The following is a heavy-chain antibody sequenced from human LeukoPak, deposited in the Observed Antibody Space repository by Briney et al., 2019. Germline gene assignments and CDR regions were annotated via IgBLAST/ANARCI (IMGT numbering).Heavy chain of an antibody. CDR1: GFTFSSYA. CDR2: ISSSSSYI. CDR3: ARGEYHYYDSSGYYSDY. J-gene: IGHJ4*02. V-gene: IGHV3-21*01. Sequence: PGGSLRLSCAASGFTFSSYAMSWVRQAPGKGLEWVSSISSSSSYIYYADSVKGRFTISRDNAKNSLYLQMNSLRAEDTAVYYCARGEYHYYDSSGYYSDYWGQGTLVTVSS. D-gene: IGHD3-22*01.